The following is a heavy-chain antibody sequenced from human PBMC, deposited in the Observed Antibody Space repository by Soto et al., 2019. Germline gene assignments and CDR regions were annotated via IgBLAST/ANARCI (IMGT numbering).Heavy chain of an antibody. J-gene: IGHJ4*02. V-gene: IGHV3-23*01. D-gene: IGHD6-19*01. CDR2: ISGSGGST. CDR1: GFGFSNYA. Sequence: GGSLRLSCVASGFGFSNYAMNWVRQPPGKGLEWVSGISGSGGSTYYADSVKGRFTISRDNAKNTLYLQMNSLRAEDTATYYCAKENVNLIAVTTQDYWGQGTLVTVSS. CDR3: AKENVNLIAVTTQDY.